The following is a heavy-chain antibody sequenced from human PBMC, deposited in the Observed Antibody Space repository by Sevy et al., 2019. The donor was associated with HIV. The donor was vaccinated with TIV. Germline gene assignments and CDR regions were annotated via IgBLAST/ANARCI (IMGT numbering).Heavy chain of an antibody. V-gene: IGHV3-11*01. CDR2: ISSSGSTI. Sequence: GGSLRLSCAASGFTFSDYYMSWIRQAPGKGLEWVSYISSSGSTIYYADSVKGRFTISRVNAKNSLYLQMNSLRAEDTAVYYCARVGYYDSSGYYYGYFQHWGQGTLVTVSS. CDR3: ARVGYYDSSGYYYGYFQH. CDR1: GFTFSDYY. J-gene: IGHJ1*01. D-gene: IGHD3-22*01.